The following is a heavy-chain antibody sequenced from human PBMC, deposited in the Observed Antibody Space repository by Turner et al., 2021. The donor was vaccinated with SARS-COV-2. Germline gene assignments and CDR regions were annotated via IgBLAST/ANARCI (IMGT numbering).Heavy chain of an antibody. D-gene: IGHD3-22*01. J-gene: IGHJ3*02. CDR3: ARQKPGFDSSGYYPDAFDI. V-gene: IGHV3-21*01. CDR2: VSSGRSYI. CDR1: GFTVSNYN. Sequence: EVQLVESGGGLVKPGGSLRLSCAAPGFTVSNYNMNWVRQAPGKGLECVSSVSSGRSYIYYADSVKGRFTISRDNAKKSLFLQMNSLRAEDTAVYYCARQKPGFDSSGYYPDAFDIWGQGTMVTVSS.